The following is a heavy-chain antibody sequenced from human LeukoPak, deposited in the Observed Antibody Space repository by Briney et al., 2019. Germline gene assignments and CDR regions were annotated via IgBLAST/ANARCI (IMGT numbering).Heavy chain of an antibody. Sequence: GGSLRLSCAASGFTFSSYGMHWVRQASGKGLEWVAVISYDGSNKYYADSVKGRFTISRDNSKNTLYLQMNSLRAEDTAVYYCAKFGSSWYDNYWGQGTLVTVSS. D-gene: IGHD6-13*01. J-gene: IGHJ4*02. CDR3: AKFGSSWYDNY. V-gene: IGHV3-30*18. CDR1: GFTFSSYG. CDR2: ISYDGSNK.